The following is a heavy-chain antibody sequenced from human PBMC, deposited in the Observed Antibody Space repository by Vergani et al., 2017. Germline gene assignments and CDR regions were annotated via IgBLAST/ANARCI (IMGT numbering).Heavy chain of an antibody. CDR3: GVIMVRSPRPDNWFDS. Sequence: QIQLQESGPGLVKPSETLSLTCSVSGHSISRGFYWAWIRQTPEKGLEWIGGMFHTGEASNSPSLQSRVAFSMDTSKKQFSLQLTSVTAADTAVYFCGVIMVRSPRPDNWFDSWGRGTLVTVSS. V-gene: IGHV4-38-2*02. CDR1: GHSISRGFY. CDR2: MFHTGEA. D-gene: IGHD3-10*01. J-gene: IGHJ5*01.